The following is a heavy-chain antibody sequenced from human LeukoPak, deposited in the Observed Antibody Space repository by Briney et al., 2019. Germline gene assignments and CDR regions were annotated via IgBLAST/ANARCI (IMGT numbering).Heavy chain of an antibody. D-gene: IGHD3-22*01. V-gene: IGHV3-23*01. CDR2: ISGSGGRT. CDR1: GFTFSSDV. J-gene: IGHJ4*02. Sequence: PGGSLRLSCAASGFTFSSDVMSWVRQAPGKGLEWVSAISGSGGRTYYADSVKGRFTISRDNSKNTLYLQMNSLRAEDTAVYYCAKDTPNPGVTMIDYWGQGTLVTVSS. CDR3: AKDTPNPGVTMIDY.